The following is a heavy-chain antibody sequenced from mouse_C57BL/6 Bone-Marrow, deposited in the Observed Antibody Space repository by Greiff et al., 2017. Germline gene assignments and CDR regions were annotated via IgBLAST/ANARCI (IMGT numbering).Heavy chain of an antibody. J-gene: IGHJ4*01. D-gene: IGHD2-5*01. CDR1: GFNIKDDY. V-gene: IGHV14-4*01. Sequence: EVQLQQSGAELVRPGASVKLSCTASGFNIKDDYMHWVKQRPEQGLEWIGWIDPENGDTEYASKFQGKATITADTSSNTAYLQLSSLTSEDTAVYYCTTSNPEGYYAMDYWGQGTSVTVSS. CDR2: IDPENGDT. CDR3: TTSNPEGYYAMDY.